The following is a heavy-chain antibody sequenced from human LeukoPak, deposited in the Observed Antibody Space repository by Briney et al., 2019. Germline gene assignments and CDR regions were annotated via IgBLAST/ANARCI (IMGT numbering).Heavy chain of an antibody. J-gene: IGHJ5*02. V-gene: IGHV3-30*12. CDR2: ISYDGSNK. CDR1: GLTFSGYG. Sequence: PGKSLRLSCAASGLTFSGYGIHWVRQAPGKGLEWVAFISYDGSNKYYADSVKGRFTISRDNSKNTLYLQMNSLRDDDTAVYYCVRGVGVSRFNYFDPWGQGTLVTVSS. CDR3: VRGVGVSRFNYFDP. D-gene: IGHD1-26*01.